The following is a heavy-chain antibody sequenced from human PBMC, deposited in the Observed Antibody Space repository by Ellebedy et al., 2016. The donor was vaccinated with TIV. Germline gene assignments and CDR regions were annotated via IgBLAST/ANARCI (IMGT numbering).Heavy chain of an antibody. CDR3: ARGLGYCSSTSCADAFDI. V-gene: IGHV1-8*01. Sequence: ASVKVSXXASGYTFTSYDINWVRQATGQGLEWMGWMNPNSGNTGYAQKFQGRVTMTRNTSISTAYMELSSLRSEDTAVYYCARGLGYCSSTSCADAFDIWGQGTMVTVSS. CDR2: MNPNSGNT. D-gene: IGHD2-2*01. J-gene: IGHJ3*02. CDR1: GYTFTSYD.